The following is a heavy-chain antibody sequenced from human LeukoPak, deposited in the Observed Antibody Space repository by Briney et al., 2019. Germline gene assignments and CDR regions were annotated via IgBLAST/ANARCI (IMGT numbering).Heavy chain of an antibody. CDR2: INHSEST. D-gene: IGHD3-10*01. J-gene: IGHJ4*01. CDR3: AGVFHFELLWFGELLAPFDN. Sequence: PSETLSLTCAVYGGSFSGYYWSWIRQPPAKGLDRIGEINHSESTNYNPSPKRRGPISVDKSKNQFSLKLSSVTAADAAVVYCAGVFHFELLWFGELLAPFDNSGPGTLVTVSS. V-gene: IGHV4-34*01. CDR1: GGSFSGYY.